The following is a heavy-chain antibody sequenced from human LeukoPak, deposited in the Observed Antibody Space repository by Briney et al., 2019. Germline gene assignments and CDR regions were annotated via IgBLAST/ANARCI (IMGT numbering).Heavy chain of an antibody. CDR3: ATGIRFLEWSPRV. D-gene: IGHD3-3*01. CDR1: GYTLTELS. J-gene: IGHJ4*02. Sequence: ASVKVSCKVSGYTLTELSMHWVRQAPGKGLEWMGGFDPEDGETIYAQKFQGRVTMTEDISTDTAYMELSSLRSEDTAVYYCATGIRFLEWSPRVWGQGTLVTVSS. V-gene: IGHV1-24*01. CDR2: FDPEDGET.